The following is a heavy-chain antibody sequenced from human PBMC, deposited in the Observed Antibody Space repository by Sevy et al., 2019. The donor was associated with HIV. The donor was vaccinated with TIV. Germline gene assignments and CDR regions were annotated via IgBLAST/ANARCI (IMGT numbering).Heavy chain of an antibody. CDR3: ATLDFWSDHPFYGTDV. CDR1: RYSLSEIS. Sequence: ASVKVSCKVSRYSLSEISMHWVRQAPGKGLEWMGGFDPEDGETIYAQKFQGRVTMTEDTSTDTAYMELRRLTSEDTAVYYSATLDFWSDHPFYGTDVWGQGTTVTVSS. CDR2: FDPEDGET. J-gene: IGHJ6*02. V-gene: IGHV1-24*01. D-gene: IGHD3-3*01.